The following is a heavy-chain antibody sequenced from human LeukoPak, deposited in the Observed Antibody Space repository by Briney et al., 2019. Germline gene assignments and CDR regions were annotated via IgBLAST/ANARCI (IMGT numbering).Heavy chain of an antibody. Sequence: GGSLRLSCAASGFTFSSYSMNWVRQAPGKGLEWVSSISSSSSYTYYADSVKGRFTISRDNAKNSLYLQMNSLRAEDTPVYYCARDHDGYYYDSSGYYSDYWGQGTLVTVSS. CDR1: GFTFSSYS. CDR3: ARDHDGYYYDSSGYYSDY. CDR2: ISSSSSYT. V-gene: IGHV3-21*01. J-gene: IGHJ4*02. D-gene: IGHD3-22*01.